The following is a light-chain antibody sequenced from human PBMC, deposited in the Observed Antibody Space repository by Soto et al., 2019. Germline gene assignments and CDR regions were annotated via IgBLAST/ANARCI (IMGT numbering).Light chain of an antibody. CDR3: QQYNNWPPAWT. CDR2: KAS. V-gene: IGKV1-5*03. CDR1: ESISTW. J-gene: IGKJ1*01. Sequence: DIQMTQSPSTLSGSVGDRITITCRASESISTWLAWYQQKPGKAPNLLIYKASSLESGVPSRFSGSGSGTEFTLTISSLQPDDFATYYCQQYNNWPPAWTFGHGTKVDIK.